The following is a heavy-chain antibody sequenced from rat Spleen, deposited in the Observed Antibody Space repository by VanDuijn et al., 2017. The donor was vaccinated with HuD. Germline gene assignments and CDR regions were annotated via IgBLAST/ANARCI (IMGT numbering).Heavy chain of an antibody. CDR3: ARHDYYFDY. D-gene: IGHD1-6*01. Sequence: EVQLKESGPGLVQPSQTLSLTCTVSGFSLTGYSIHWVRQPPGKGLEWMGVMWSGGSTAYNSALKSRLSISRDTSKSQVFLNMNSLQTDDTGTYFCARHDYYFDYWGQGVVVSVSS. CDR1: GFSLTGYS. V-gene: IGHV2S63*01. J-gene: IGHJ2*01. CDR2: MWSGGST.